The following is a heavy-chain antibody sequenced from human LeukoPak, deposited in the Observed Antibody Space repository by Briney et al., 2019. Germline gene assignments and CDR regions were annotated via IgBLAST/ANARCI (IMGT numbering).Heavy chain of an antibody. J-gene: IGHJ2*01. CDR3: AKDPLWSPTIVERGYFDL. CDR2: ISASGGTT. V-gene: IGHV3-23*01. D-gene: IGHD3-22*01. Sequence: GGSLRLSCAASGFTFSSYAMSWVRQAPGKGLEWVSAISASGGTTYYADSVRGRFTISRDNAKNTLYLQMNSLRAEDTAVYYCAKDPLWSPTIVERGYFDLWGRGTLVTVSS. CDR1: GFTFSSYA.